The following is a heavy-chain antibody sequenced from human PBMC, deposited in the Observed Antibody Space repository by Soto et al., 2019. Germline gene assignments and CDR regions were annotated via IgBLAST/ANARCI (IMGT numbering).Heavy chain of an antibody. V-gene: IGHV4-39*01. J-gene: IGHJ4*02. CDR1: GGSISSSSYY. D-gene: IGHD2-2*01. CDR3: ARIIYCISTSCYRPYYFDY. Sequence: QLQLQESGPGLVKPSETLSLTCTVSGGSISSSSYYWGWIRQPPGKGLEWIGSIYYSGSTYYNPSLKSRVTISVDTSKNQFSLKLSSVTAADTAVYYCARIIYCISTSCYRPYYFDYWGQGTLVTVSS. CDR2: IYYSGST.